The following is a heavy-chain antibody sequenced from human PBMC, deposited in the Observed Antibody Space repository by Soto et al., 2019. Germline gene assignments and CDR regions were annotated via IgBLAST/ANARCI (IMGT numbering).Heavy chain of an antibody. V-gene: IGHV3-33*01. CDR2: IWYDGSNK. CDR3: ARDLFPYNWNDETGGGFDY. D-gene: IGHD1-20*01. Sequence: QVQLVESGGGVVQPGRSLRLSCAASGFTFSSYGMHWVRQAPGKGLEWVAVIWYDGSNKYYADSVKGRFTISRDNSKNTLYLQMNSLRAEDTAVYYCARDLFPYNWNDETGGGFDYWGQGTLVTVSS. CDR1: GFTFSSYG. J-gene: IGHJ4*02.